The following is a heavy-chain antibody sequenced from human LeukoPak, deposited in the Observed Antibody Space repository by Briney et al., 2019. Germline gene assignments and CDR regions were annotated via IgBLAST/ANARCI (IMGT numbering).Heavy chain of an antibody. CDR3: ARNPPRTVWFDP. Sequence: SGATLVNPTQTLTLTCTFSGFSLSTSGMCVSWIRQPPGKALEWLARIDWDDDKYYSTSLKTRLTISKDTSKNQVVLTMTNMDPVDTATYYCARNPPRTVWFDPWGQGTLVTVSS. V-gene: IGHV2-70*11. J-gene: IGHJ5*02. CDR2: IDWDDDK. D-gene: IGHD4-17*01. CDR1: GFSLSTSGMC.